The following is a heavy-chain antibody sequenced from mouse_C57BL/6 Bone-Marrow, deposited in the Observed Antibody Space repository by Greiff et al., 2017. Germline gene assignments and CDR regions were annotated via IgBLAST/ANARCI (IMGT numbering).Heavy chain of an antibody. CDR3: ARGGTKGDYFDY. CDR2: IHPNSGST. J-gene: IGHJ2*01. Sequence: VQLQQPGAELVKPGASVKLSCKASGYTFTSYWMHWVKQRPGQGLEWIGMIHPNSGSTNYNEKFKSKATLTVDKSSSTAYMQLSSLTSEDSAVYYCARGGTKGDYFDYWGQGTTLTVSS. CDR1: GYTFTSYW. V-gene: IGHV1-64*01. D-gene: IGHD1-3*01.